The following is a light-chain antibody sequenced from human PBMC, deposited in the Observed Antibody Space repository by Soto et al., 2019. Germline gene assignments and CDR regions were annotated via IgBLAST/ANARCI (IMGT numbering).Light chain of an antibody. CDR3: HQYSNRPLYT. Sequence: ETVLTQSPATLSLSPGDNAILSCRASQSVSNYLAWYHQKPGQAPRLLIYGASTRATDLPPRFSGSGSGTEFTLTISSLQSVDYAGYYCHQYSNRPLYTFGQGT. CDR1: QSVSNY. J-gene: IGKJ2*01. CDR2: GAS. V-gene: IGKV3-15*01.